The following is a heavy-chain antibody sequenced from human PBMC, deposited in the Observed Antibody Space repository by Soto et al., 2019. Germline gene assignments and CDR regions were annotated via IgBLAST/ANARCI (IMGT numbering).Heavy chain of an antibody. CDR1: GFTFSNYN. V-gene: IGHV3-48*02. Sequence: VPLVESGGGLVQPGGSLRLSCAASGFTFSNYNMNWVRQAPGKGLEWVSSISSSSSTIYYADSVKGRFTISRDNAKNSLYLQMNSLRDEDTAVYYCASRYYYDSSGYYYPYYYWGQGTLVTVSS. CDR3: ASRYYYDSSGYYYPYYY. J-gene: IGHJ4*02. D-gene: IGHD3-22*01. CDR2: ISSSSSTI.